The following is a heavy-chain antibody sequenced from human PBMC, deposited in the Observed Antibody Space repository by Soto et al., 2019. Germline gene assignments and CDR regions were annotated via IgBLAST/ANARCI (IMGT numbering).Heavy chain of an antibody. CDR2: INPDSGTT. Sequence: QVQLVQSGAEVKKPGTSVKVSCKASGYTFTSYDITWVRQATGQGLEWMGWINPDSGTTGYAQKFQGRVTMTRDTSISTAYMELSSLRSEDTAVYYCARGPLPYYYDPSGDWYFDLWGRGTLVTVSS. J-gene: IGHJ2*01. V-gene: IGHV1-8*01. CDR1: GYTFTSYD. D-gene: IGHD3-22*01. CDR3: ARGPLPYYYDPSGDWYFDL.